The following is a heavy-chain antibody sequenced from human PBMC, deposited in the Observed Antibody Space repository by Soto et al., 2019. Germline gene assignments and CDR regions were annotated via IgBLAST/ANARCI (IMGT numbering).Heavy chain of an antibody. CDR2: IWYDGSNE. CDR3: ARDDIPGIAVSTYGMDV. Sequence: QVQLVESGGGVVQPGRSLRLSCAASGFIFSNFGMHWVRQAPGKGLEWVAVIWYDGSNEYYADSVKGRFTISKDNSQSTLYLQRNSLRAEDTAVYYCARDDIPGIAVSTYGMDVWGQGTTVTVSS. CDR1: GFIFSNFG. J-gene: IGHJ6*02. D-gene: IGHD6-19*01. V-gene: IGHV3-33*01.